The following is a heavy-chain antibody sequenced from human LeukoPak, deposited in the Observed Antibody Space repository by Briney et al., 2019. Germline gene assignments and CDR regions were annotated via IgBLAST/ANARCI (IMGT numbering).Heavy chain of an antibody. CDR3: ARDLMRHYGMDV. Sequence: GGSLRLSCAASGFTFSSYGMHWVRQAPGKGLEWVAVISYDGSNKYYADSVKGRFTISRDNAKNSLYLQMNSLRAEDTAVYYCARDLMRHYGMDVWGQGTTVTVSS. V-gene: IGHV3-30*12. J-gene: IGHJ6*02. D-gene: IGHD2-8*01. CDR1: GFTFSSYG. CDR2: ISYDGSNK.